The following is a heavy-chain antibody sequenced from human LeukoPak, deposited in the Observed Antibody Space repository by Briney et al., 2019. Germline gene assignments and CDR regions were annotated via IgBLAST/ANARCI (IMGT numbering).Heavy chain of an antibody. CDR1: GGPLSGYF. CDR2: VNYCGST. J-gene: IGHJ4*02. Sequence: SETLSLTCCVYGGPLSGYFWSWIPQPPAKGLEWIEEVNYCGSTNYDPSLKSRVTISVDTSKNQFSLKLSSVTAADTAVYYCARGFRRPSGWLGDLYCFDYWGQGALVSVSS. D-gene: IGHD6-19*01. V-gene: IGHV4-34*01. CDR3: ARGFRRPSGWLGDLYCFDY.